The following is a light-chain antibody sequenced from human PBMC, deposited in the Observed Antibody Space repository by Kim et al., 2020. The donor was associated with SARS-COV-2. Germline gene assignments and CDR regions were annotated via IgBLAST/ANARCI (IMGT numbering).Light chain of an antibody. CDR3: QQYGSSPRLT. J-gene: IGKJ4*01. CDR2: GAS. Sequence: PGERATLSCRASQSVSSSYLAWYQQKHGQAPRLLIYGASSRATGSPDRFSGSGSGTDFTLTISRLEPEDFAVYYCQQYGSSPRLTFGGGTKVDIK. CDR1: QSVSSSY. V-gene: IGKV3-20*01.